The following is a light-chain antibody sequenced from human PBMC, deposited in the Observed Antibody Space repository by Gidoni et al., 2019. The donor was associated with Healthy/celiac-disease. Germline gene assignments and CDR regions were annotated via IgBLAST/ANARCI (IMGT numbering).Light chain of an antibody. CDR2: GAS. Sequence: EIVMTQSPATLSVSPGERATLSCRASQRVSSNLAWYQQKPGQAPRLRSYGASTRATGIPARFSGSGSGTEFTLTISSLQSEDFAVYYCQQYNNWPPLTFGGGTKVEIK. CDR1: QRVSSN. J-gene: IGKJ4*01. CDR3: QQYNNWPPLT. V-gene: IGKV3-15*01.